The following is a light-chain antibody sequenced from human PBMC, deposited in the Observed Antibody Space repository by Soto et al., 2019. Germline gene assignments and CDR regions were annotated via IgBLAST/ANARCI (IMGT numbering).Light chain of an antibody. CDR1: QSISDT. CDR3: QQRDYWQVT. Sequence: EIVMTQSPATLSVSPGGRATLSCRASQSISDTLAWYQQKPGQAPRLLIYGASKRATGFPARFSGSGSGTDFTLTISSLEPEDFAIYYCQQRDYWQVTFGQGTRLEIK. V-gene: IGKV3-15*01. CDR2: GAS. J-gene: IGKJ5*01.